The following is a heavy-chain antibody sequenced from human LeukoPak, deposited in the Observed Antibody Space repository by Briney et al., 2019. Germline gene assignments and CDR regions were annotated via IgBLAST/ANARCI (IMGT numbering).Heavy chain of an antibody. V-gene: IGHV3-64*01. CDR1: GFTFSSYA. CDR3: ARSIGSRYYYYYYMDV. CDR2: ISSNGGST. D-gene: IGHD5-12*01. J-gene: IGHJ6*03. Sequence: GESLRLSCAASGFTFSSYAMHWVRQAPGKGLEYVSAISSNGGSTYYANSVKGRFTISRDNSKNTLYLQMGSLRAEDMAVYYCARSIGSRYYYYYYMDVWGKGTTVTVSS.